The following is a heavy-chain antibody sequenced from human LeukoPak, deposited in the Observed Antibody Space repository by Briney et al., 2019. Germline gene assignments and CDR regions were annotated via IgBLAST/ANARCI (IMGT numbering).Heavy chain of an antibody. CDR3: AVQYDFWSGYYDY. V-gene: IGHV4-39*07. CDR2: IYYSGST. Sequence: SETLSLTCTVSGGSISSSSYYWGWIRQPPGKGLEWIGSIYYSGSTYYNPSLKSRVTISVDTSNNQFSLKLSSVTAADTAVYYCAVQYDFWSGYYDYWGQGTLVTVSS. J-gene: IGHJ4*02. D-gene: IGHD3-3*01. CDR1: GGSISSSSYY.